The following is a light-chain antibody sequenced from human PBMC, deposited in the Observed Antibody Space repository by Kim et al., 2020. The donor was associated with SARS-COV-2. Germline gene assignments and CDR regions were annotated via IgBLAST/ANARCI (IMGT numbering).Light chain of an antibody. CDR3: QQYYNAPYS. CDR1: QAISYA. J-gene: IGKJ2*01. CDR2: AAS. V-gene: IGKV1-NL1*01. Sequence: ASVGDRVSITCRASQAISYALAWYQQKPGTAPKVLVYAASKLQTGVPSRFSGSGSGTDYTLSISSLQPEDFATYYCQQYYNAPYSFGQGTKLEI.